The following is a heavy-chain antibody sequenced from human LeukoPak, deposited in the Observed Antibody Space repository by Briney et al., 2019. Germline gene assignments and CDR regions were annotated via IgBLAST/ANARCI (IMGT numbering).Heavy chain of an antibody. V-gene: IGHV3-48*03. CDR3: ARSFDH. CDR2: ISSSGDTK. J-gene: IGHJ4*02. CDR1: XXSFXSXX. Sequence: GGSLRLSCAASXXSFXSXXXXXVXXXPGKGLEWVSYISSSGDTKYVDSVKGRFTISRDNAKNSLFLQMNSLSAEDTAVYYCARSFDHWGQGTLVTVSS.